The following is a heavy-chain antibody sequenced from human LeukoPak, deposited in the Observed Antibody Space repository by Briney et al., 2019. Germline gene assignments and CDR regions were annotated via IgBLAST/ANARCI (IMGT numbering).Heavy chain of an antibody. D-gene: IGHD6-13*01. J-gene: IGHJ4*02. CDR1: GFTFSSYG. CDR3: AREMAAAVYRDGFDY. V-gene: IGHV3-30*03. Sequence: PGGSLRLSCAASGFTFSSYGMHWVRQAPGKGLEWVAVILYDGSNKYYADSVKGRFTISRDNSKNTVYLQMNSLRAEDTAVYYCAREMAAAVYRDGFDYWGQGTLVTVSS. CDR2: ILYDGSNK.